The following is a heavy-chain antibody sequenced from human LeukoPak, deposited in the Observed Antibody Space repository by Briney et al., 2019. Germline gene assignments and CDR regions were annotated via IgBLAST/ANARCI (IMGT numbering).Heavy chain of an antibody. Sequence: GGSLRLPCAASGFTFSSYSMNWVRQAPGEGLEWVSSISSSSSYIYYADSVKGRFTISRDNAKNSLYLQMNSLRAEDTAVYYCARDFIVGAIYYYYYMDVWGKGTTVTVSS. J-gene: IGHJ6*03. CDR3: ARDFIVGAIYYYYYMDV. D-gene: IGHD1-26*01. V-gene: IGHV3-21*01. CDR2: ISSSSSYI. CDR1: GFTFSSYS.